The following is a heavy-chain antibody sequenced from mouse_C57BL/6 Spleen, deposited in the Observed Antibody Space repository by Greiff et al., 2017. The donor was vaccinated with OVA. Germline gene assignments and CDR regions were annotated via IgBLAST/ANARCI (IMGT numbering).Heavy chain of an antibody. CDR3: ARGARNYYGSSFFDY. CDR2: INPSNGGT. V-gene: IGHV1-53*01. J-gene: IGHJ2*01. D-gene: IGHD1-1*01. Sequence: QVHVKQPGTELVKPGASVKLSCKASGYTFTGYWMHWVKQRPGQGLEWIGNINPSNGGTNYNEKFKSKATLTVDKSSSTAYMQLSSLTSEDSAVYYCARGARNYYGSSFFDYWCQGTTLTVSS. CDR1: GYTFTGYW.